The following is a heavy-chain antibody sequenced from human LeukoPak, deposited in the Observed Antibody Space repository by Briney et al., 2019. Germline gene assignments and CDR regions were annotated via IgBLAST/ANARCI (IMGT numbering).Heavy chain of an antibody. D-gene: IGHD3-10*01. J-gene: IGHJ6*04. Sequence: ASVKVSCKASGYTFTSYAMHWVRQAPGQRLEWMGWINADNGNTKYSQKFQGRVTITRDTSASTAYMELSSLRSEDTAVYYCARGGYYGSGSYYNVGYYGMDVWGKGTTVTVSS. CDR1: GYTFTSYA. CDR2: INADNGNT. V-gene: IGHV1-3*01. CDR3: ARGGYYGSGSYYNVGYYGMDV.